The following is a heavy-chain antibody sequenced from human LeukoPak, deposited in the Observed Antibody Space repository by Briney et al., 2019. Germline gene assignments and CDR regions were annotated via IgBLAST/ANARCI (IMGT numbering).Heavy chain of an antibody. D-gene: IGHD6-13*01. CDR3: ARRQQPVPNWFDP. CDR1: GYTLTSYW. V-gene: IGHV1-18*01. CDR2: ISAYNGNT. Sequence: ASVKDPFKASGYTLTSYWNSLVPQAPRQGLERIGWISAYNGNTNYAQKPQGRVTMPTDTSSSTAYMELRSLRSDETAVYSCARRQQPVPNWFDPWGQGTLVTVSS. J-gene: IGHJ5*02.